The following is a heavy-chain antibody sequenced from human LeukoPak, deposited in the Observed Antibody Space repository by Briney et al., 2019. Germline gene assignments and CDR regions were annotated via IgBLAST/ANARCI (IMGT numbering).Heavy chain of an antibody. CDR2: IYYSGCT. J-gene: IGHJ4*01. D-gene: IGHD1-1*01. V-gene: IGHV4-59*08. CDR1: GGSISSYY. Sequence: SETLSLTCTVSGGSISSYYWSWIRQPPGKGLEWIGYIYYSGCTNYNPSLKSRVTISVDTSKNQCFLKLSSVTAAETAVYYCARHMGLGYTYFYPYFDYWGQGTLVTVSS. CDR3: ARHMGLGYTYFYPYFDY.